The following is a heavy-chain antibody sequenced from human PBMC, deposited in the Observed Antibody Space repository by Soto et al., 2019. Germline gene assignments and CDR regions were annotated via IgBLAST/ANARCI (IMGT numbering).Heavy chain of an antibody. CDR2: IYPGDSDT. V-gene: IGHV5-51*01. CDR3: ARHNEAVAATY. J-gene: IGHJ4*02. CDR1: GYSFTSYW. Sequence: PGEFLKISCKASGYSFTSYWIGWVRQIPGKGLEWMGVIYPGDSDTRYSPSFQGQVTISADKSISTAYLQWSSLKASDTAVYFCARHNEAVAATYWGQGTLVTVSS. D-gene: IGHD6-19*01.